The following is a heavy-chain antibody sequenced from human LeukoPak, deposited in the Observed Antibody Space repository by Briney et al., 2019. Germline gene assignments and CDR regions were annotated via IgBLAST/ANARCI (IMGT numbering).Heavy chain of an antibody. Sequence: PSETLSLTCTVSGGSISSYYWSWIQQPPGKGLEWIGYIYYSGSTNYNPSLKSRVTISVDTSKNQFSLKLSSVTAADTAVYYCARGPIRLGELSYDYWGQGTLVTVSS. CDR2: IYYSGST. V-gene: IGHV4-59*01. D-gene: IGHD3-16*02. J-gene: IGHJ4*02. CDR3: ARGPIRLGELSYDY. CDR1: GGSISSYY.